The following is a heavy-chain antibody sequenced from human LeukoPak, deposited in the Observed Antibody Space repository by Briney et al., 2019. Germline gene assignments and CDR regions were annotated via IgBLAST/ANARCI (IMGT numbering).Heavy chain of an antibody. Sequence: GGSLRLSCAASGFTFSDYYMTWIRQAPGKGLEWVSYISSSGSTIYYADSVKGRFTISRDNAKNSLYLQMNSLRAEDTAVYYCARSQSYYDSSGYSDYWGQGTLVTVSS. CDR3: ARSQSYYDSSGYSDY. V-gene: IGHV3-11*01. CDR1: GFTFSDYY. CDR2: ISSSGSTI. J-gene: IGHJ4*02. D-gene: IGHD3-22*01.